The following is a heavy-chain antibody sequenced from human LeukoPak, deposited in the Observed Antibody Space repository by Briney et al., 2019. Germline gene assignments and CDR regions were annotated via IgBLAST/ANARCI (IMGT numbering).Heavy chain of an antibody. CDR3: ARDYCGGDCFPDY. CDR2: INPNSGDK. J-gene: IGHJ4*02. D-gene: IGHD2-21*02. Sequence: ASVKVSCKASGYTFTGYYVHWVRQAPGQGLEWMGRINPNSGDKNYAQKFQGRVTMTRDTSISTAYMELSRLRSDDTAVYYCARDYCGGDCFPDYWGQGTLVTVSS. V-gene: IGHV1-2*06. CDR1: GYTFTGYY.